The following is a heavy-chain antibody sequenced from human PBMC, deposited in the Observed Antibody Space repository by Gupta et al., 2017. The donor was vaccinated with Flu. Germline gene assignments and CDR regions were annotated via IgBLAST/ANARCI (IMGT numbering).Heavy chain of an antibody. Sequence: EVQLLESGGGLVQPGGSLRLSCAASGFSFRSYTMTWVRQAPGKGLEWVAAIRGSGSSTSYADSVKGRFTISRDNSKNAVFLQMDSLRVEDTALYYCAKDPGRGSSWFYFDFWGQGTLVTV. V-gene: IGHV3-23*01. CDR2: IRGSGSST. D-gene: IGHD6-13*01. CDR1: GFSFRSYT. J-gene: IGHJ4*02. CDR3: AKDPGRGSSWFYFDF.